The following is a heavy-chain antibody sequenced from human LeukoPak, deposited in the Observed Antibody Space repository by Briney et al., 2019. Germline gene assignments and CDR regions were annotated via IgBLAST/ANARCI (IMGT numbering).Heavy chain of an antibody. Sequence: QPGESLRLSCAASGFTLSHYWMTWVRQAPGKGLEWVANIKQDGSEQHYVDSVKGRFTISRDNAKNSLYLQMNSLRAEDTAVYYCARYAAMDVWGQGTTVTVS. CDR2: IKQDGSEQ. D-gene: IGHD2-15*01. CDR1: GFTLSHYW. CDR3: ARYAAMDV. V-gene: IGHV3-7*01. J-gene: IGHJ6*02.